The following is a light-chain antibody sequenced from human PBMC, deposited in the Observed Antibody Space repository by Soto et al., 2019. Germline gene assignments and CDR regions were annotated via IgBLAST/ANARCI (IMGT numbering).Light chain of an antibody. V-gene: IGKV3-15*01. Sequence: EIVMTQSPATLSVSPGERATLSCRASQSVSSNLAWYQQKPGQAPRRLIYGASPRATGIPARFGGSGSGTEFTLTVSSLQSEDFAVYYCQQYNNRPRTFGQGTKVDIK. J-gene: IGKJ1*01. CDR2: GAS. CDR3: QQYNNRPRT. CDR1: QSVSSN.